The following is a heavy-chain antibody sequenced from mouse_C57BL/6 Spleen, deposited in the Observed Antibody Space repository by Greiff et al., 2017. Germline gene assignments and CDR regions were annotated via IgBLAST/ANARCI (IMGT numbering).Heavy chain of an antibody. D-gene: IGHD1-1*01. CDR1: GFTFTDYY. Sequence: VQLKESGPVLVKPGPSVKISCKASGFTFTDYYMHWVKQSHGKSLEWIGLVYPYNGGTSYNQKFKGKATLTVDTSSSTAYMELNSLTSEDSAVYYCARGLGSSYRYFDVWGTGTTVTVSS. CDR2: VYPYNGGT. CDR3: ARGLGSSYRYFDV. J-gene: IGHJ1*03. V-gene: IGHV1-36*01.